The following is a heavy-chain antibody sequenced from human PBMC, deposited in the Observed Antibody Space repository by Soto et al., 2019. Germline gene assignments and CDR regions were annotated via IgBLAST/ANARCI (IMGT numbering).Heavy chain of an antibody. D-gene: IGHD3-10*01. CDR3: ARLPSSGTYYKRFNF. J-gene: IGHJ1*01. CDR1: GDSISSSSYY. CDR2: IYSSGST. V-gene: IGHV4-39*01. Sequence: QLHLQESGPGRVQPSETLSLICNVSGDSISSSSYYWGWIRQAPGKGLDWIGSIYSSGSTYYNPSLKSRVTISVDTSQNQFSLMLTSVTAADTAIYYCARLPSSGTYYKRFNFWGRGTVVTVSS.